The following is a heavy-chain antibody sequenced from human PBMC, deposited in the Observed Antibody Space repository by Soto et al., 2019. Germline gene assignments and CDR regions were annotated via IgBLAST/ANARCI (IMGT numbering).Heavy chain of an antibody. D-gene: IGHD3-3*01. CDR2: IYYSGST. V-gene: IGHV4-31*03. CDR1: GGSISSGGYY. Sequence: SETLSLTCTVSGGSISSGGYYWSWIRQHPGKGLEWIGYIYYSGSTYYNPSLKSRVTISVDTSKNQFSLKLSSVTAADTAVYYCARDRFPGLWSGYSDSQYYYYYGMDVWGQGTTVT. J-gene: IGHJ6*02. CDR3: ARDRFPGLWSGYSDSQYYYYYGMDV.